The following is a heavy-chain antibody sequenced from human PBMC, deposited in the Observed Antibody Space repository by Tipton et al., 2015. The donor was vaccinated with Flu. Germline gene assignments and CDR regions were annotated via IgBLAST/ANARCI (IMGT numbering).Heavy chain of an antibody. CDR2: INPNSGGT. Sequence: QLVQSGTEVKKPGASVKVSCKASGYTFTGYYMHWVRQAPGQGLEWMGWINPNSGGTNYAQKFQGRVTMTRDTSISTAYMELSRLRSDGTAVYYCARDRGYDFWSGYLTLDYWGQGTLVTVSS. CDR1: GYTFTGYY. V-gene: IGHV1-2*02. J-gene: IGHJ4*02. CDR3: ARDRGYDFWSGYLTLDY. D-gene: IGHD3-3*01.